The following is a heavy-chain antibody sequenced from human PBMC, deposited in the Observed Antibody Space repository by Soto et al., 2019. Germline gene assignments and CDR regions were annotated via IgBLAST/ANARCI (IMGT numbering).Heavy chain of an antibody. Sequence: EVQLVESGGGLVQPGGSLRLSCAASGFTFSSYSMNWVRQAPGKGLEWVSYISSSSSTIYYADSVKGRFTISRDKAKNLLYLQMSSLGAEDTALYYWARGRGGIDYWGQGTLVTVSS. J-gene: IGHJ4*02. CDR2: ISSSSSTI. CDR3: ARGRGGIDY. V-gene: IGHV3-48*01. CDR1: GFTFSSYS.